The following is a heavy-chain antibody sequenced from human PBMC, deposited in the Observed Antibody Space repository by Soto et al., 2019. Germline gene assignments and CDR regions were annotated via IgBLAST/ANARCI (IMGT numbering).Heavy chain of an antibody. CDR1: GGTFSSYA. J-gene: IGHJ5*02. V-gene: IGHV1-69*13. D-gene: IGHD3-10*01. CDR2: IIPIFGTA. CDR3: ARGLGGRNWFDP. Sequence: ASVKVSCKASGGTFSSYAISWVRRAPGQGLEWMGGIIPIFGTANYAQKFQGRVTITADESTSTAYMELSSLRSEDTAVYYCARGLGGRNWFDPWGQGTLVTVSS.